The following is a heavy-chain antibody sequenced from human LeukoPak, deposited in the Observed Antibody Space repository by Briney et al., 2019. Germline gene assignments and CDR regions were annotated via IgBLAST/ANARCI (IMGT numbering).Heavy chain of an antibody. J-gene: IGHJ6*03. CDR3: ARGPKAAYGSGSYTGGYYYCYMDV. V-gene: IGHV1-2*02. CDR2: INPNSGGT. CDR1: GYTFTGYY. D-gene: IGHD3-10*01. Sequence: ASVKVSCKASGYTFTGYYMHWVRQAPGQGLEWMGWINPNSGGTNYAQKFQGRVTMTRDTSISTAYMELSRLRSDDTAVYYCARGPKAAYGSGSYTGGYYYCYMDVWGKGTTVTVSS.